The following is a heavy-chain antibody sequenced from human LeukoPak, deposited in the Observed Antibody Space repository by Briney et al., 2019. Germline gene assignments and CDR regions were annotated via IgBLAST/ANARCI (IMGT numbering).Heavy chain of an antibody. Sequence: GESLKISCQGSGYSFTSYWMGWVRQMPGKGLEWVGIIYSGDSDTRYSASFQAQVTISGYMSVSTAYLPGSSLKASDTAMYYCARLSRMGRWFDPWGQGTLVTVSS. CDR2: IYSGDSDT. CDR3: ARLSRMGRWFDP. J-gene: IGHJ5*02. D-gene: IGHD2-2*01. V-gene: IGHV5-51*01. CDR1: GYSFTSYW.